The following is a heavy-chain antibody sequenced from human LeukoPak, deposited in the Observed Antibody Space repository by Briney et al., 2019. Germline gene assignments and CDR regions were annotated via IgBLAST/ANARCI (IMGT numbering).Heavy chain of an antibody. CDR1: GFTFSTYA. CDR3: AKDLESVAATLDY. V-gene: IGHV3-23*01. D-gene: IGHD6-19*01. CDR2: ISGSGGSA. J-gene: IGHJ4*02. Sequence: GGSLRLSCAASGFTFSTYAMSWVRQAPGKGLEWVSVISGSGGSAYYADSVKGRFTISRDNSKTTLYLQMNSLRAEDTAVYYCAKDLESVAATLDYWGQGTLVTISS.